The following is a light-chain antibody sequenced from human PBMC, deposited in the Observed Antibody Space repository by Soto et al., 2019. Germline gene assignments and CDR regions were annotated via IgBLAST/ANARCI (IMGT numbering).Light chain of an antibody. CDR2: KSN. Sequence: QSALTQPPSVSATPGQRVTISCSGSSSNIGSNTVNWYQQLPGTAPKLLMYKSNQRPSGVPDRFSGSKSGTSASLAISGLQSEDEADYYCAAWDDSLNGRVFGGGTKLTVL. V-gene: IGLV1-44*01. CDR1: SSNIGSNT. J-gene: IGLJ3*02. CDR3: AAWDDSLNGRV.